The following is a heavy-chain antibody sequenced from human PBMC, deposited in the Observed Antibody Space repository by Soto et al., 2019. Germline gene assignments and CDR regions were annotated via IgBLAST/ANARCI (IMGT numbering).Heavy chain of an antibody. D-gene: IGHD5-12*01. CDR1: GGTFSSYA. CDR3: ATYAMANFDY. V-gene: IGHV1-69*13. J-gene: IGHJ4*02. Sequence: ASVKVSCKASGGTFSSYAISWVRQAPGQGLEWMGGIIPIFGTANYAQKFQGRVTITADESTSTAYMELSSLRSEDTAVYYCATYAMANFDYWGQGTLVTVSS. CDR2: IIPIFGTA.